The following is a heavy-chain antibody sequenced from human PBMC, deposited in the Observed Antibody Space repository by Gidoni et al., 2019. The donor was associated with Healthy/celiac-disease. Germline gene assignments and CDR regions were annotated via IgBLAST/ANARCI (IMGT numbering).Heavy chain of an antibody. J-gene: IGHJ4*02. Sequence: QVQLQQWGAGLLKPSETLSLNCGVYGASFSGYYWRWIRQPPGKGLEWIGEINHSGSTNYNPSLKSRVTISVDTSKNQFSLKLSSVTAADTAVYYCARRTPYYYDSSGLEYWGQGTLVTVSS. CDR3: ARRTPYYYDSSGLEY. D-gene: IGHD3-22*01. CDR1: GASFSGYY. V-gene: IGHV4-34*01. CDR2: INHSGST.